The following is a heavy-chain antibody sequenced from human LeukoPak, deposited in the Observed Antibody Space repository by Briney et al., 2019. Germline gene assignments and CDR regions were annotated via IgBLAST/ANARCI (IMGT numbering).Heavy chain of an antibody. J-gene: IGHJ6*02. CDR2: ISYDGDNE. V-gene: IGHV3-30-3*01. CDR3: ARVRGGRSWYYYGMDV. D-gene: IGHD3-16*01. CDR1: GFTFSNFA. Sequence: GGSLRLSCAASGFTFSNFAMHWVRQAPGKGLEWVAVISYDGDNEYYADSVKGQFTISRDNSKDRLYLQMNSLRPEDTAMYYCARVRGGRSWYYYGMDVWGRGTTVTVTS.